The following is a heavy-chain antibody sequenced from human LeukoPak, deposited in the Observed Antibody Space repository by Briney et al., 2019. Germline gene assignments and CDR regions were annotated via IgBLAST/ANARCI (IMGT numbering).Heavy chain of an antibody. CDR1: GGSISSYY. J-gene: IGHJ4*02. CDR2: IYYSGST. CDR3: ARAGGSYDFWSGYPRHYFDY. D-gene: IGHD3-3*01. V-gene: IGHV4-59*01. Sequence: PSETLSLTCTVSGGSISSYYWGWIRQPPGKGLEWIGYIYYSGSTNYNPSLKSRVTISVDTSKNQFSLKLSSVTAADTAVYYCARAGGSYDFWSGYPRHYFDYWGQGTLVTVSS.